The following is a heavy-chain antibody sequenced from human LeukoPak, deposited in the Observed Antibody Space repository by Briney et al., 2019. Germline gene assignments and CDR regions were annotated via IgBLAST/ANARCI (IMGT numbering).Heavy chain of an antibody. CDR1: GYTFTSYG. Sequence: GASVKVSCKASGYTFTSYGISWVRQAPGQGLEWMGWISAYNGNTNYAQKLQGRVTMTRDTSISTAYMELSRLRSDDTAVYYCARGGASTRYYGMDVWGQGTTVTVSS. J-gene: IGHJ6*02. CDR3: ARGGASTRYYGMDV. CDR2: ISAYNGNT. D-gene: IGHD2-15*01. V-gene: IGHV1-18*01.